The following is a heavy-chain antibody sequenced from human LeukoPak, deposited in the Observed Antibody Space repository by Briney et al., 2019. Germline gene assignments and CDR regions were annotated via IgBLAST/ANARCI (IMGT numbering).Heavy chain of an antibody. CDR1: GYTFTGYY. Sequence: ASVKVSCKASGYTFTGYYMHWVRQAPGQGLEWMGWINPNSGGTNYPQKFQGRVTMTRDTSISTAYMELSRLRSDDTAVYYCARGSSSSWYGQNWFDPWGQGTLVTVSS. CDR3: ARGSSSSWYGQNWFDP. V-gene: IGHV1-2*02. J-gene: IGHJ5*02. CDR2: INPNSGGT. D-gene: IGHD6-13*01.